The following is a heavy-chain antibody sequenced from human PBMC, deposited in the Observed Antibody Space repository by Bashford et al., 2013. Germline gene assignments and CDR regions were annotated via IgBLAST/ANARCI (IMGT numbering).Heavy chain of an antibody. Sequence: WVRQMPGKGLEWMGIIYPGDSDTRYSPSFQGQVTISADKSISTAYLQWSSLKASDTAMYYCARVNGDYNYYYGMDVWGQGTTVTVSS. V-gene: IGHV5-51*01. CDR2: IYPGDSDT. D-gene: IGHD4-17*01. J-gene: IGHJ6*02. CDR3: ARVNGDYNYYYGMDV.